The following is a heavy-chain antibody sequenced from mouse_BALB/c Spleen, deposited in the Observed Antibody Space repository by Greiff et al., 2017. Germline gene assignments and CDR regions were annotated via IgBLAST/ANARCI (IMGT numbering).Heavy chain of an antibody. D-gene: IGHD2-4*01. CDR3: ARDRRMITTGWYFDV. V-gene: IGHV2-9*02. Sequence: VQGVESGPGLVAPSQSLSITCTVSGFSLTSYGVHWVRQPPGKGPEWLGVIWAGGSTNYNSALMSRLSISKDNSKSQVFLKMNSLQTDDTAMYYCARDRRMITTGWYFDVWGAGTTVTVSS. CDR1: GFSLTSYG. CDR2: IWAGGST. J-gene: IGHJ1*01.